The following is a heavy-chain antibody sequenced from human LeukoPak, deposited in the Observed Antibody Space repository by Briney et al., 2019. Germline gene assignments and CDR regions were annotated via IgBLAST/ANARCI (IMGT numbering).Heavy chain of an antibody. CDR2: IADDGTVK. J-gene: IGHJ3*02. CDR1: GFTFSTYW. V-gene: IGHV3-7*01. Sequence: GGSLRLSCAASGFTFSTYWLTWVRQAPGKGLEWVANIADDGTVKYYVDSVKGRFTISRGNAKNSLYLQMNSLRGEDTAVYYCARDLTVKYNDLYYDAFDIWGQGTLVTVSP. D-gene: IGHD3/OR15-3a*01. CDR3: ARDLTVKYNDLYYDAFDI.